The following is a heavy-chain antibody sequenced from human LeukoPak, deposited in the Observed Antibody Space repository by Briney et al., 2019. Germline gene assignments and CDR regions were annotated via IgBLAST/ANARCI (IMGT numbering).Heavy chain of an antibody. V-gene: IGHV1-2*02. CDR2: INPNIGGT. CDR1: GYTFTGYY. D-gene: IGHD3-10*01. CDR3: ARGVTMVLNWFDP. J-gene: IGHJ5*02. Sequence: RASVKVSCKASGYTFTGYYMHWVRQAPGQGLEWMGWINPNIGGTNYAQKFQGRVTMTRDTSISTAYMELSRLRSDDTAVYYCARGVTMVLNWFDPWGQGTLVTVSS.